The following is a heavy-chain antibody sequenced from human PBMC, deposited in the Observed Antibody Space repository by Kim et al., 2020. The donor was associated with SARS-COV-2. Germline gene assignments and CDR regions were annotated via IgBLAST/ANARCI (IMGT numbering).Heavy chain of an antibody. CDR3: AGGYENGETVKLSTGWFDP. CDR1: GGSFSSYY. D-gene: IGHD2-8*02. J-gene: IGHJ5*02. CDR2: INHSGST. Sequence: SETLSLTCAVYGGSFSSYYWSWIRQPPGKGLEWIGEINHSGSTNYNPSIMSRVTIIVEMTKNQSSLKLSSVTAADTAVYYCAGGYENGETVKLSTGWFDP. V-gene: IGHV4-34*01.